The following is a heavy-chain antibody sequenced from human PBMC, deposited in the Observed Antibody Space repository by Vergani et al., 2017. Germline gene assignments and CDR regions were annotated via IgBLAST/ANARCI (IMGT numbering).Heavy chain of an antibody. CDR2: IYTSGSN. V-gene: IGHV4-4*07. D-gene: IGHD3-3*01. CDR1: GGSISSYY. CDR3: ARADFWSGYPPYYYYMDV. J-gene: IGHJ6*03. Sequence: QVQLQESGPGLVKPSQTLSLTCTVSGGSISSYYWSWIRQPAGKGLEWIGRIYTSGSNNYNPSLKSRVTMSVDTSKNQFSLKLSSVTAADTAVYYCARADFWSGYPPYYYYMDVWGKGTTVTVSS.